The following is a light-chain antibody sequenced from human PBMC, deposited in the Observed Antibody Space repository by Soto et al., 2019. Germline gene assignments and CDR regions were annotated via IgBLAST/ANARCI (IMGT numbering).Light chain of an antibody. V-gene: IGKV3-20*01. CDR2: DAS. CDR1: QSVSSRS. CDR3: QQYGSSPLT. J-gene: IGKJ4*01. Sequence: EIVLTQSPGTLSLSPGERATLSCRASQSVSSRSLAWYQQQPGQAPRLLIYDASTRATGIPDRFSGSGSGTDFTLTFSRLEPEDFAVYYCQQYGSSPLTFGGGTKVEIK.